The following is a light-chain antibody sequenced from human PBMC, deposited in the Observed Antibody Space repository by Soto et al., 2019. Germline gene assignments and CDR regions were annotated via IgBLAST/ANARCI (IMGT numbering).Light chain of an antibody. CDR3: SSYTSSSTIVV. Sequence: QSALTQPASVSGSPGQSITISCTGTSSDVGGYNYVSWYQQHTGKAPKLMIYDVSNRPSGVSNRFSGSKSGNTASLTISGLQAEDEADYYCSSYTSSSTIVVFGGGTKLTVL. CDR2: DVS. V-gene: IGLV2-14*01. J-gene: IGLJ2*01. CDR1: SSDVGGYNY.